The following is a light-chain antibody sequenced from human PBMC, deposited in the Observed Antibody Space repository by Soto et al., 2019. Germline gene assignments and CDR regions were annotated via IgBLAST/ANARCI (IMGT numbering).Light chain of an antibody. J-gene: IGLJ3*02. CDR1: SSNIGSNT. Sequence: QPVLTQPPSASGTPGQRVTISCSGSSSNIGSNTVNWYQQLPRTAPKLLIYSNNQRPSGVPDRFSGSKSVTSASLAISGLQSEDEADYYCAAWDDSLNGWVFGGGTQLTVL. CDR3: AAWDDSLNGWV. CDR2: SNN. V-gene: IGLV1-44*01.